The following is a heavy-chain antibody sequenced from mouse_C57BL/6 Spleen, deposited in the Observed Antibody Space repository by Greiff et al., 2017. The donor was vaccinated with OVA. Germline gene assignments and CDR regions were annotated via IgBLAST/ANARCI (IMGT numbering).Heavy chain of an antibody. D-gene: IGHD2-3*01. Sequence: EVHLVESEGGLVQPGRSMKLSCTASGFTFSDYYMAWVRQVPEKGLEWVANINYDGSSTYYLDSLKSRFIISRDNAKNILYLQMSSLKSEDTATYYCARDDGYSPGFAYWGQGTLVTVSA. CDR3: ARDDGYSPGFAY. CDR1: GFTFSDYY. CDR2: INYDGSST. J-gene: IGHJ3*01. V-gene: IGHV5-16*01.